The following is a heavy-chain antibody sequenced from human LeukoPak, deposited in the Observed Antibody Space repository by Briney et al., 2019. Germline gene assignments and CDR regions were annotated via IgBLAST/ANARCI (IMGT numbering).Heavy chain of an antibody. D-gene: IGHD1/OR15-1a*01. Sequence: GGSLRLSCAASGFTFSSYGMHWVRQAPGKGLEWVAVISYDGSNKYYADSVKGRFTISRDNSKNTLYLQMNSLRAEDTAVYYCAKQTSTEFDYWGQGTLVTVSS. CDR1: GFTFSSYG. V-gene: IGHV3-30*18. J-gene: IGHJ4*02. CDR3: AKQTSTEFDY. CDR2: ISYDGSNK.